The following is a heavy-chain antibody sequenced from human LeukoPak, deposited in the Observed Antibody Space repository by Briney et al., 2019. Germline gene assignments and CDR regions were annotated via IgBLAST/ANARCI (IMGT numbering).Heavy chain of an antibody. D-gene: IGHD3-22*01. CDR1: GGSISSSSYY. Sequence: PSETLSLSCTVSGGSISSSSYYWGRIRQPPGKGLEWIGSIYYSGSTYYNPSLKSRVTISVDTSKNQFSLKLSSVTAADTAVYYCVRQCAYYYDCSAYGYWGQRTLVTVSS. V-gene: IGHV4-39*01. J-gene: IGHJ4*02. CDR3: VRQCAYYYDCSAYGY. CDR2: IYYSGST.